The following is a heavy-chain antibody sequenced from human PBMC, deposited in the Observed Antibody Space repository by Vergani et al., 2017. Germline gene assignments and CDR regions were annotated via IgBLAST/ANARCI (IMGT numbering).Heavy chain of an antibody. D-gene: IGHD4-17*01. CDR1: GFTFTSYH. CDR3: ARGDYDDHESHNWFDP. Sequence: QVQLVQSGAEVKKPGASVRVSCKASGFTFTSYHIHWVRQAPGQGLEWMGGIIPLFGTTYYAPKFQGRVTITADESTTTGYMEIRSLTSDDTGIYFCARGDYDDHESHNWFDPWGQGTLVVVSS. V-gene: IGHV1-69*01. CDR2: IIPLFGTT. J-gene: IGHJ5*02.